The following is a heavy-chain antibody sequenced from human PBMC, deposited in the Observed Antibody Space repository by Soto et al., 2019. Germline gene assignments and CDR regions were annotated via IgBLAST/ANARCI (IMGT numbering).Heavy chain of an antibody. CDR3: GKVLVGATGHTDSDS. J-gene: IGHJ4*02. CDR1: GGSIYRSGYY. D-gene: IGHD2-15*01. Sequence: PSETLSLTCTVSGGSIYRSGYYWGWIRQPPGRGLEWIGNIDYNGVTYSNPSLKSRVTISRDTSKNQFSLKLTYVTAADTALYYCGKVLVGATGHTDSDSWGPGTLVTVSS. V-gene: IGHV4-39*01. CDR2: IDYNGVT.